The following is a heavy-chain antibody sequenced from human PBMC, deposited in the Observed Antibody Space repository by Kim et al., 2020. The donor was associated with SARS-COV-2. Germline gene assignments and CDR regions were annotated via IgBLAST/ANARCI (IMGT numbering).Heavy chain of an antibody. V-gene: IGHV1-18*04. CDR3: AREGEVAGRYYYGIDV. CDR2: ISAYNGNT. CDR1: GYTFTSYG. J-gene: IGHJ6*02. D-gene: IGHD6-19*01. Sequence: ASVKVSCKASGYTFTSYGISWVRQAPGQGLEWMGWISAYNGNTNYAQKLQGRVTMTTDTSTSTAYMELRSLRSDDTAVYYCAREGEVAGRYYYGIDVWGQGTTVTVSS.